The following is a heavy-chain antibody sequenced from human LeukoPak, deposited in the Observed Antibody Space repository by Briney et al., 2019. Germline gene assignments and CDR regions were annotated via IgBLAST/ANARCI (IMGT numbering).Heavy chain of an antibody. J-gene: IGHJ4*02. CDR2: SYCRSKWYN. CDR1: GDSVSSNSAA. CDR3: AREGVVITLRYFDY. D-gene: IGHD3-22*01. V-gene: IGHV6-1*01. Sequence: SQTLSLTCAISGDSVSSNSAAWNWIRQSPSRGLEWLGRSYCRSKWYNDYAVSVKSRITINPDTSKNQFSLQPNSVTPEDTAVYYCAREGVVITLRYFDYWGQGTLVTVSS.